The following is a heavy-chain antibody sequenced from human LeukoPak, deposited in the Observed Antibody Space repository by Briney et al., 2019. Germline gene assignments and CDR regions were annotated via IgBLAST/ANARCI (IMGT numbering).Heavy chain of an antibody. CDR2: INPNSGGT. Sequence: ASVKVSCKASGYTFTGYYMHWVRQAPGQGLEWMGWINPNSGGTNHAQKFQGRVTMTRDTSISTAYMELSRLRSDDTAVYYCARVNYYDSSGYDYWGQGTLVTVSS. D-gene: IGHD3-22*01. J-gene: IGHJ4*02. CDR1: GYTFTGYY. V-gene: IGHV1-2*02. CDR3: ARVNYYDSSGYDY.